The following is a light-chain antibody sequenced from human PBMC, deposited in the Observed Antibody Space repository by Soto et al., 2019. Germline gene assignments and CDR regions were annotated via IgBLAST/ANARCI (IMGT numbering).Light chain of an antibody. V-gene: IGKV3-20*01. CDR2: GAS. CDR1: QSVSSN. CDR3: QQYGSSQLT. Sequence: EIVLTQSPGTLSLSPGERATLSCRASQSVSSNLAWYQQKPGQAPRLLIYGASSRATGIPARFSGSGSGTDFTLIINRLEAEDFAVYFCQQYGSSQLTFGGGTKVDIK. J-gene: IGKJ4*01.